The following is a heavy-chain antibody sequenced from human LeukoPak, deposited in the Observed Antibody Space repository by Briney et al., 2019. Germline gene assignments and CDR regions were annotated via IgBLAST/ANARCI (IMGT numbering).Heavy chain of an antibody. J-gene: IGHJ4*02. CDR1: GFTFSSYS. CDR3: ARFGTYGSETYAFDY. CDR2: ISTSSSYI. Sequence: PGGSLRLSCAASGFTFSSYSMNWVRQAPGKGLEWVSSISTSSSYIYYADSVKGRFTISRDNAKNSLYLQMNRLGAEDTAVYYCARFGTYGSETYAFDYWGQGTLVTVSS. D-gene: IGHD3-10*01. V-gene: IGHV3-21*01.